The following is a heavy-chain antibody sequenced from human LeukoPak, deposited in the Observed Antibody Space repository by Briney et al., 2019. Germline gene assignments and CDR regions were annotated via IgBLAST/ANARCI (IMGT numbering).Heavy chain of an antibody. CDR2: IYGDGYT. V-gene: IGHV3-74*01. CDR1: GFIFTGNW. J-gene: IGHJ4*02. CDR3: ATSVITRFDN. D-gene: IGHD3-16*01. Sequence: GGSLRLSCATSGFIFTGNWIHWVRQAPGQGPVWVSRIYGDGYTNYADSVKGRFTISRDSGTNTVYLQMSSPRAEDTAVYYCATSVITRFDNWGQGTLVTVSS.